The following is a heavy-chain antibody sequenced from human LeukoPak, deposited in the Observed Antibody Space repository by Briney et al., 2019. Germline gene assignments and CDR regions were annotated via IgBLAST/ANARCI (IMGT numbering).Heavy chain of an antibody. Sequence: SETLSLTCTVSGGSIISSSYYWGWIRQPPGKGLEWIGSIYYSGSTHYTPSLKSRVTMSVDTSKNQFSLRVSSVTAADTAVYYCARNSSYYNTGGFDYWGQGILVTVSS. CDR3: ARNSSYYNTGGFDY. CDR1: GGSIISSSYY. D-gene: IGHD3-10*01. CDR2: IYYSGST. J-gene: IGHJ4*02. V-gene: IGHV4-39*01.